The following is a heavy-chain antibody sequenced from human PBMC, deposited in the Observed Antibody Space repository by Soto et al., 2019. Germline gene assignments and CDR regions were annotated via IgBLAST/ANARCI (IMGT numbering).Heavy chain of an antibody. Sequence: QVQLVQSGAEVKKPGASVKISCKASGYTFTRYTMNWVRQAPGQRLEWRGWINPDNGNTKSSQKFQYRVIITRDTSASTAYMDLSSLRSEDTAVYYCARGIATGQLDPWGQGTLVTVSS. CDR3: ARGIATGQLDP. CDR2: INPDNGNT. J-gene: IGHJ5*02. D-gene: IGHD2-15*01. V-gene: IGHV1-3*01. CDR1: GYTFTRYT.